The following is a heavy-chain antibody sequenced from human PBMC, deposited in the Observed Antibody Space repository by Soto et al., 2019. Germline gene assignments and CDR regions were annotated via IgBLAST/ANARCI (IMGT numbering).Heavy chain of an antibody. V-gene: IGHV3-23*01. CDR2: VSGGGLTK. CDR1: GFTFNNYA. CDR3: AKILVGARSAFDF. J-gene: IGHJ3*01. Sequence: EVQLLESGGDLVQPGGSLRLSCAASGFTFNNYAMTWVRQAPGKGLEWVSGVSGGGLTKHYSDTVKGRFTISRDNSKNTLSLQMNSLRAEDTAVYFCAKILVGARSAFDFWGRGTKVTISS. D-gene: IGHD1-26*01.